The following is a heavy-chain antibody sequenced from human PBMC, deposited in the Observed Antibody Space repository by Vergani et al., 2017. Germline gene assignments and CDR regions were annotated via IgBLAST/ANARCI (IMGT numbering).Heavy chain of an antibody. CDR3: ARDLRLLYNRFDP. CDR2: TWYDGNNK. CDR1: GFTFNQYG. V-gene: IGHV3-33*01. Sequence: QVQLVESGGGVVQPGRSLRLSCAASGFTFNQYGMHWVRQAPGKGLGWVAVTWYDGNNKQNADSVKGRFTISRDNSKSTMYLQMNSLRDEDTGVYYCARDLRLLYNRFDPWGQGTLVTVSS. J-gene: IGHJ5*02. D-gene: IGHD1-14*01.